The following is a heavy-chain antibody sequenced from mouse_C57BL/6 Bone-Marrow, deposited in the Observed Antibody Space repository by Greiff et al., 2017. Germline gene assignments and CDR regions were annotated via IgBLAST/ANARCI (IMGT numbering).Heavy chain of an antibody. J-gene: IGHJ3*01. Sequence: EVQLVESGGDLVKPGGSLKLSCAASGFTFSSYGMSWVRQTPDKRLEWVATISSGGSYTYYPDSVKGRFTISRDNAKNTLYLQMSRLKSEDTAMYYCARLYYGSSLAWFAYWGQGTLVTVSA. V-gene: IGHV5-6*01. D-gene: IGHD1-1*01. CDR3: ARLYYGSSLAWFAY. CDR2: ISSGGSYT. CDR1: GFTFSSYG.